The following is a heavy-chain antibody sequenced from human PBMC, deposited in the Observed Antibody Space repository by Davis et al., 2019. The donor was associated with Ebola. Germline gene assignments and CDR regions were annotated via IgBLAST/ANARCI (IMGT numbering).Heavy chain of an antibody. CDR1: SGFVSSGGYS. CDR3: ARLKVTTGYFDS. CDR2: YYYTGST. D-gene: IGHD4-17*01. J-gene: IGHJ4*01. Sequence: SETLSLTCAVSSGFVSSGGYSWSWIRQPPGKGLEWIGYYYYTGSTYYNPSLKSRVIISVDTSKNQFSLNLSSVTAADTAVYYCARLKVTTGYFDSWGHGTLVTVSS. V-gene: IGHV4-30-4*07.